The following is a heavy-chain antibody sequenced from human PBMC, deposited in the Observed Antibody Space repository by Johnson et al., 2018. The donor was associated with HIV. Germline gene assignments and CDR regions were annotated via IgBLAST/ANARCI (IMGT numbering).Heavy chain of an antibody. V-gene: IGHV3-20*04. Sequence: VQLVESGGGLVKPGGSLRLSCPASGFTFSSYWMNWVRQAPGKGLEWVSGINWNGGRTGYTDSVKGRFTISRDNAKNSLYLQINSLRAEDTAVYYCARESTPWGGDDVGYGFDIWGQGTMVTVSS. J-gene: IGHJ3*02. D-gene: IGHD4-17*01. CDR1: GFTFSSYW. CDR2: INWNGGRT. CDR3: ARESTPWGGDDVGYGFDI.